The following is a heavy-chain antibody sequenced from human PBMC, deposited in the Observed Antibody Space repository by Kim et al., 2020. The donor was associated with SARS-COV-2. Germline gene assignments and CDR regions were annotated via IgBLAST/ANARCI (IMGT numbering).Heavy chain of an antibody. V-gene: IGHV3-15*01. D-gene: IGHD6-19*01. J-gene: IGHJ4*02. CDR3: TSFYSSGWHIVPFDY. Sequence: PVKGRFTISRDDSKTTLYLQMNSLKTEDTAVYYCTSFYSSGWHIVPFDYWGQGTLVTVSS.